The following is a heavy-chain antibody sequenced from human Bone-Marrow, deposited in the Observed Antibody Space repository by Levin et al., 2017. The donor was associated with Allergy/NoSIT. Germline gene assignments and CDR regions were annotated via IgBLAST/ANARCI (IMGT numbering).Heavy chain of an antibody. CDR1: GGSISSSSYY. V-gene: IGHV4-39*07. D-gene: IGHD3-3*01. J-gene: IGHJ5*02. CDR3: ARDLRGSVGGFLEWVNYRFDP. Sequence: SETLSLTCTVSGGSISSSSYYWGWIRQPPGKGLEWIGSIYYSGSTYHNPSLKSRVTISVDTSKNQFSLKLSSVTAADTAVYYCARDLRGSVGGFLEWVNYRFDPWGQGTLVTVSS. CDR2: IYYSGST.